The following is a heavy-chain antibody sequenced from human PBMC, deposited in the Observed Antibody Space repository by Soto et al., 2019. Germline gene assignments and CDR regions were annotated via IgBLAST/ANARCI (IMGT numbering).Heavy chain of an antibody. J-gene: IGHJ4*02. D-gene: IGHD6-13*01. CDR1: SGSISSSNW. Sequence: SETLSLTCAVSSGSISSSNWWSWVRQPPGKGLEWIGEIYHSGSTNYNPSLKSRVTISVDKSKNQFSLKLSSVTAADTAVYYWARLSPGYSSSWYVYYFDYWGQGTLVTVSS. V-gene: IGHV4-4*02. CDR2: IYHSGST. CDR3: ARLSPGYSSSWYVYYFDY.